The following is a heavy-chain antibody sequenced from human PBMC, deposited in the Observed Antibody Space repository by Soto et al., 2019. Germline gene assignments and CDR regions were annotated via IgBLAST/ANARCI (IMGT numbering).Heavy chain of an antibody. V-gene: IGHV1-18*01. CDR3: ARYCAGDACYSRHYYAMDV. CDR2: ISPYNGNT. J-gene: IGHJ6*02. Sequence: QVQLVQSAGEVKKPGASAIVSCQASGYTFRNYIIAWLRQDPGQGLEWMGWISPYNGNTNYARQFRGRVTLTTDTSTSAASLELRNLGSDDAATYYCARYCAGDACYSRHYYAMDVWGQGTTVSVSS. D-gene: IGHD2-21*02. CDR1: GYTFRNYI.